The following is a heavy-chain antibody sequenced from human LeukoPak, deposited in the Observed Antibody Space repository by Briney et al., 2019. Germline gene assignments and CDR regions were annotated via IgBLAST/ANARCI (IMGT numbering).Heavy chain of an antibody. CDR2: IRGDNGNT. J-gene: IGHJ4*02. V-gene: IGHV1-18*01. CDR1: GYTFTSYG. CDR3: ARVDMLTGYYFFDY. Sequence: ASVKVSCKASGYTFTSYGISWVRQAPGQGLEWMGWIRGDNGNTNYAQNFQGRVTMTTDTPSSTAYMEVRSLRSDDTAVYYCARVDMLTGYYFFDYWGQGTLVTVSS. D-gene: IGHD3-9*01.